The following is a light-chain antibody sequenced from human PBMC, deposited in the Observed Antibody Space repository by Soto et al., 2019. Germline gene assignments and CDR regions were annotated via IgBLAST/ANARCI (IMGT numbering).Light chain of an antibody. CDR2: AAS. CDR3: QQSISTPQP. V-gene: IGKV1-39*01. Sequence: DIQMTQSPSSLSASVGDRVTITCRASQSISSSLNWYQQKPGKAPKLLIYAASSLQSGVPSRFSGSGSGTDFTLTITSLQHEDFANYYCQQSISTPQPFGQGTKVQIK. J-gene: IGKJ1*01. CDR1: QSISSS.